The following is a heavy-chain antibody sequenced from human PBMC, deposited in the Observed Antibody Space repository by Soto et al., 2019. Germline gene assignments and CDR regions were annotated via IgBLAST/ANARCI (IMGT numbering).Heavy chain of an antibody. CDR3: AADSSGYYYGVIDY. CDR2: ISFDGSNE. J-gene: IGHJ4*02. CDR1: GFTFSSYG. V-gene: IGHV3-30*03. D-gene: IGHD3-22*01. Sequence: QVQLVESGGGVVQPGRSLRLSCAASGFTFSSYGMHWVRQAPGKGLEWVAVISFDGSNEYSADSVKGRFSISRDNSKNTLYRQMNRLRAEDTAVYYCAADSSGYYYGVIDYWGQGTLVTVSS.